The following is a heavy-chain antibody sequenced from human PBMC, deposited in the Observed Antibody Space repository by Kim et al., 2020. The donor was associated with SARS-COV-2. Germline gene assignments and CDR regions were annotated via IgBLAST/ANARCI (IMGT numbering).Heavy chain of an antibody. CDR2: ISSSSSYI. CDR3: AVHSRRDGDAFDI. D-gene: IGHD6-13*01. J-gene: IGHJ3*02. V-gene: IGHV3-21*01. CDR1: GFTFSSYS. Sequence: GGSLRLSCAASGFTFSSYSMNWVRQAPGKGLEWVSSISSSSSYIYYADSVKGRFTISRDNAKNSLYLQMNSLRAEDTAVYYCAVHSRRDGDAFDIWGQGTMVTVSS.